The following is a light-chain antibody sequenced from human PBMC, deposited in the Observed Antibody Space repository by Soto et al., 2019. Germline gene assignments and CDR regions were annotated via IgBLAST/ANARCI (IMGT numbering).Light chain of an antibody. J-gene: IGKJ5*01. Sequence: EIEITQYPGAVSLSTSESATLSCRASQSISTYLAWYQQTPRQAPRLLIYDASSRANGIPARFSGSGSGTDFTLTISSLESEDSAVYDGQQRSNGLSISFGQGTRLEIK. CDR3: QQRSNGLSIS. CDR2: DAS. V-gene: IGKV3-11*01. CDR1: QSISTY.